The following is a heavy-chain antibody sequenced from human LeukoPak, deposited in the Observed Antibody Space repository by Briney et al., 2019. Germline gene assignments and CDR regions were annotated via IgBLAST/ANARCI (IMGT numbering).Heavy chain of an antibody. CDR1: GYTFSSYY. CDR3: ASGSYYYDSSGLDY. D-gene: IGHD3-22*01. V-gene: IGHV1-46*01. J-gene: IGHJ4*02. CDR2: INPSRGST. Sequence: GASVKVSCTASGYTFSSYYMNWVRQAPGQGLEWMGIINPSRGSTSYAQKFQGRVTMTRDTSTNTVYMELSSLRSEDTAVYYCASGSYYYDSSGLDYWGQGTLVTVSS.